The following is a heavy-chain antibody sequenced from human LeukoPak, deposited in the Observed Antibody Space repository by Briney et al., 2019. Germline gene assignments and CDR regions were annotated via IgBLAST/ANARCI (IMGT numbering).Heavy chain of an antibody. J-gene: IGHJ5*02. Sequence: SETLSLTCAVYGVSFSGYYWSWLRQPAGKGLEWIGRIYTSGSTNYNPSLESRVTISVDTSKNQFSLKLSSVTAGDTAVYYCARLVVRGVISRGWFDPWGQGTLVTVSS. CDR3: ARLVVRGVISRGWFDP. CDR1: GVSFSGYY. CDR2: IYTSGST. D-gene: IGHD3-10*01. V-gene: IGHV4-59*10.